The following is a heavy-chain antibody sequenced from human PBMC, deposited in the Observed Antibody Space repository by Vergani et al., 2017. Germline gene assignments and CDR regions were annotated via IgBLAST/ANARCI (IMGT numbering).Heavy chain of an antibody. Sequence: QVQLQESGPGLVKPSQTLSLTCTVSGCSFSTGGQSWTWLRRSAGKVLEGIGRIYTSGATNYNPPRRSRAIMSVDASKKQFSLKLTCVTAADPAVYYCARDGGEYDKDALDVWGQGTKVTVSS. D-gene: IGHD2-21*01. V-gene: IGHV4-61*02. J-gene: IGHJ3*01. CDR3: ARDGGEYDKDALDV. CDR2: IYTSGAT. CDR1: GCSFSTGGQS.